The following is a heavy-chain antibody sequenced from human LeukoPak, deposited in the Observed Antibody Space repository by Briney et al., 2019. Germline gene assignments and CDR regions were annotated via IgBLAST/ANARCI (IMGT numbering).Heavy chain of an antibody. Sequence: SETLSLTCTVSGGSISSSSYYWGWIRQPPGKGLEWIWRIYYSGSTYYNPSLKSRVTISVDTSRNQFSLKLSSVTASDTAVYYRARHPFDIATATPVDFDHWGQGTLVTVSS. V-gene: IGHV4-39*01. CDR1: GGSISSSSYY. J-gene: IGHJ4*02. D-gene: IGHD6-13*01. CDR2: IYYSGST. CDR3: ARHPFDIATATPVDFDH.